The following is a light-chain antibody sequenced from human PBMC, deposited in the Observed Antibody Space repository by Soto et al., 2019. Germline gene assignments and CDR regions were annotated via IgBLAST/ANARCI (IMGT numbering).Light chain of an antibody. J-gene: IGKJ1*01. CDR1: QSISSW. CDR3: QQYNSYGT. Sequence: DIQMTQSPSTLSASLGKKSTITCRASQSISSWLAWYQQKPGKAPKLLIYDASSLESGVPSRFSGSGSGTEFTLTISSLQPDDFATYYCQQYNSYGTFGQGTKVDIK. CDR2: DAS. V-gene: IGKV1-5*01.